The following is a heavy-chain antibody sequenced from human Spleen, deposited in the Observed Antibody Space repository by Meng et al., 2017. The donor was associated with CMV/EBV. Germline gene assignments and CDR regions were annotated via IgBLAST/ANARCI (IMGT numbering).Heavy chain of an antibody. D-gene: IGHD7-27*01. Sequence: ASVKVSCKASGYTFTAHYFHWGGQAPGQGLEWMGWIHPHRGDTNYAQQFQGRVTLTRDTSINTGYMELTRLTSDDTAVYYCARDNNWGPDYWGQGTLVTVSS. CDR1: GYTFTAHY. V-gene: IGHV1-2*02. J-gene: IGHJ4*02. CDR2: IHPHRGDT. CDR3: ARDNNWGPDY.